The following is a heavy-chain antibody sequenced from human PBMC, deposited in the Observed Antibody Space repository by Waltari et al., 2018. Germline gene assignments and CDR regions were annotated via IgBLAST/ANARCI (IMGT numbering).Heavy chain of an antibody. CDR1: GGSISSSSYY. CDR3: ARARITMIVVVPRWYFDL. V-gene: IGHV4-39*01. Sequence: QLQLQESGPGLVKPSETLSLTCTVSGGSISSSSYYWGWIRQPPGQGLEWMGSIYYSGSTYYNPSLKSRVTISVDTSKNQFSLKLSSVTAADTAVYYCARARITMIVVVPRWYFDLWGRGTLVTVSS. D-gene: IGHD3-22*01. CDR2: IYYSGST. J-gene: IGHJ2*01.